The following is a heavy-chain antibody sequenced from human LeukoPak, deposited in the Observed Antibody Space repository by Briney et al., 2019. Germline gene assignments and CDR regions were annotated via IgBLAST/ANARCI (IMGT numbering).Heavy chain of an antibody. CDR3: AKGRDKYQLLSKNWFDP. J-gene: IGHJ5*02. Sequence: GGSLRLSCAASGFTFDDYATRWVRQAPGKGLEWVSGISWNSGSIGYADSVKGRFTISRDNAKNSLYLQMNSLRAEDTALYYCAKGRDKYQLLSKNWFDPWGQGTLVTVSS. D-gene: IGHD2-2*01. CDR2: ISWNSGSI. V-gene: IGHV3-9*01. CDR1: GFTFDDYA.